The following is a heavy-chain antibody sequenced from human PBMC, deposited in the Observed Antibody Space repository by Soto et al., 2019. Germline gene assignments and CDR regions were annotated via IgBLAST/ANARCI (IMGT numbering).Heavy chain of an antibody. CDR3: ARYYCSSGICSFFDS. V-gene: IGHV4-59*11. Sequence: KPSETLSLTCTVSGGSIRSHCWSWIRQTPEKGLEWIGYIYDTGIANYDPSLKSRVSFSVDTSKNQFSLKLSSVTVADTAVYYCARYYCSSGICSFFDSWGQGSLVTVSS. CDR2: IYDTGIA. D-gene: IGHD2-15*01. CDR1: GGSIRSHC. J-gene: IGHJ4*02.